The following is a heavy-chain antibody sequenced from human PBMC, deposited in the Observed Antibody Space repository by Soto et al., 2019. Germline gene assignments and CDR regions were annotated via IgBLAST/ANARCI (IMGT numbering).Heavy chain of an antibody. CDR1: GGSISSYY. CDR3: ARARAPWYYVLDF. Sequence: PSETLSLTCTVSGGSISSYYWSWIRQPPGKGLEWIGYIYYSGSTNYNPSLKSRVTISVDTSKNQFSLKLSSVTAADTAVYYCARARAPWYYVLDFSAQGYSVIGSS. CDR2: IYYSGST. J-gene: IGHJ6*02. V-gene: IGHV4-59*01.